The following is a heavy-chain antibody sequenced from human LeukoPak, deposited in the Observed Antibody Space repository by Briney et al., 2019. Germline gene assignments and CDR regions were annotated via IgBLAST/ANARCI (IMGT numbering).Heavy chain of an antibody. CDR1: GITFSNSV. CDR3: VKERVTGTTGYFDY. D-gene: IGHD1-1*01. CDR2: ISTNGGTT. J-gene: IGHJ4*02. Sequence: GGSLRLSCSTTGITFSNSVMHWVRQAPGKGLEYVSAISTNGGTTYYSDSVKGRFTISRDNSKNTLFLQMRSLRAEDTAMYYCVKERVTGTTGYFDYWGQGTLVTVSS. V-gene: IGHV3-64D*09.